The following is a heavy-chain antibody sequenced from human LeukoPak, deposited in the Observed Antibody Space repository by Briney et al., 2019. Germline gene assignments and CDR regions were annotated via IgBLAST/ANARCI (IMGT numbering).Heavy chain of an antibody. CDR2: ITASGTAM. CDR3: IVGATSDYFDY. CDR1: GFTFSSYS. J-gene: IGHJ4*02. D-gene: IGHD1-26*01. Sequence: GGSLRLSCAASGFTFSSYSMNWVRQAPGKGLEWVSHITASGTAMFYADSVKGRFTISRDNSKNTLYLQMNSLRAEDTAVYYCIVGATSDYFDYWGQGTLVTVSS. V-gene: IGHV3-48*01.